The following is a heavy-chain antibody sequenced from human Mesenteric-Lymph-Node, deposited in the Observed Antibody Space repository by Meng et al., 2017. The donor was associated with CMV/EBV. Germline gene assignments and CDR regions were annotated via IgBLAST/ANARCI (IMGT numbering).Heavy chain of an antibody. Sequence: SETLSLTCTVSGGSVSSGSYYWSWIRQPPAKGLEWIGYIYYSGSTNYNPSLKSRVTISVDTSKNQFSLKLSSVTAADTAVYYCARGVFIVVVPAATILGGWFDPWGQGTLVTVSS. J-gene: IGHJ5*02. CDR2: IYYSGST. CDR1: GGSVSSGSYY. CDR3: ARGVFIVVVPAATILGGWFDP. D-gene: IGHD2-2*01. V-gene: IGHV4-61*01.